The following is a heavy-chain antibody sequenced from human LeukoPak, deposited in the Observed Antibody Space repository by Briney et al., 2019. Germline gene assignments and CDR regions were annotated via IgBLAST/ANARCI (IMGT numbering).Heavy chain of an antibody. V-gene: IGHV4-4*02. D-gene: IGHD6-13*01. Sequence: PSETLSLTCTVSGGSISSSNWWSWVRQPPGKGLEWIGEIYHSGSTNYNPSLKSRVTISVDKSKNQFSLKLSSVTAADTAVYYCARIGIAAAAPGSDYWGQGTLVTVSS. CDR3: ARIGIAAAAPGSDY. J-gene: IGHJ4*02. CDR1: GGSISSSNW. CDR2: IYHSGST.